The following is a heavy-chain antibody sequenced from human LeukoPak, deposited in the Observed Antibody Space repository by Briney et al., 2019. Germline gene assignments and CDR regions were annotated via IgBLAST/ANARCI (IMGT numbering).Heavy chain of an antibody. CDR2: NHNSGRT. D-gene: IGHD1-14*01. CDR1: GGSVSSYY. Sequence: SETLSLTCSVSGGSVSSYYWSWIRQSPGKGLEWIGYNHNSGRTNYNPSLKSRVTGFVDTSKNQVSLRLSSVTAADTAVYYCARHGTISSESYFDYWGQGALVTVSS. CDR3: ARHGTISSESYFDY. J-gene: IGHJ4*02. V-gene: IGHV4-59*08.